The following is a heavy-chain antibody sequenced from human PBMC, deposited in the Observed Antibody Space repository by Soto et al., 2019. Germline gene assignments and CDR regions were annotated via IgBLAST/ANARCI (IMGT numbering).Heavy chain of an antibody. V-gene: IGHV4-34*01. Sequence: SETLSLTCAVCGGSFSGYYWTWIRQPPGTGLELIGEINRSGSTNYDPSLKSRVTISVDTSKHQFSLNLSSVTAADTAVYDCAPSLKANWTDAPYGMDVRAQGTTLTLSS. CDR2: INRSGST. D-gene: IGHD1-1*01. CDR1: GGSFSGYY. CDR3: APSLKANWTDAPYGMDV. J-gene: IGHJ6*02.